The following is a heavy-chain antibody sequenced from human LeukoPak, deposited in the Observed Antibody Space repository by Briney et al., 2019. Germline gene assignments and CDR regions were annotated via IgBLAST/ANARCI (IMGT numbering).Heavy chain of an antibody. V-gene: IGHV3-30*02. J-gene: IGHJ4*02. CDR3: VKDYGSGTCALDY. CDR1: GFTFSAYN. Sequence: PGGSLRLSCAASGFTFSAYNIHWVRQAPGKGLEWVAFIRHDETSKYYIDSVKGRFTISRDNSKNTLYLQMNSLRPEDTAVYYCVKDYGSGTCALDYWARGPWPPSPQ. CDR2: IRHDETSK. D-gene: IGHD3-10*01.